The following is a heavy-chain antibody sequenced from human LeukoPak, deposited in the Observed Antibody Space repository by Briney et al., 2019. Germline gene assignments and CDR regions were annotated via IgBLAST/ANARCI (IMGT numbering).Heavy chain of an antibody. CDR1: GFTFSSYA. CDR3: ARDKGSDEGSKFDY. J-gene: IGHJ4*02. CDR2: ISYDGSNK. Sequence: GGSLRLSCAASGFTFSSYAMHWVRQAPGKGLEWVAVISYDGSNKYYADSVKGRFTISRDNSKNTLYLQMNSLRAEDMAVYYCARDKGSDEGSKFDYWGQGTLVTVSS. V-gene: IGHV3-30*04.